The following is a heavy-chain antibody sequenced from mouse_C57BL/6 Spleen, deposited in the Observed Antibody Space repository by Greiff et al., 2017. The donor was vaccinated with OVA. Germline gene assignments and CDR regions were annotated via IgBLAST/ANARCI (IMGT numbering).Heavy chain of an antibody. D-gene: IGHD1-1*01. Sequence: QVHVKQSGAELAKPGASVKLSCKASGYTFTSYWMHWVKQRPGQGLEWIGYINPSSGYTKYNQKFKDKATLTADKSSSTAYMQLSSLTYEDSAVYYCARTNYGSGDYFDYWGQGTTLTVSS. CDR1: GYTFTSYW. CDR2: INPSSGYT. J-gene: IGHJ2*01. V-gene: IGHV1-7*01. CDR3: ARTNYGSGDYFDY.